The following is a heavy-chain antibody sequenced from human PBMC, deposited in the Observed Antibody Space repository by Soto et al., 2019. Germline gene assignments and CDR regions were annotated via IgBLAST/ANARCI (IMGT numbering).Heavy chain of an antibody. CDR1: GGSISSGGYY. J-gene: IGHJ4*02. V-gene: IGHV4-31*03. D-gene: IGHD6-13*01. CDR3: ARGLPAVGCFDF. CDR2: IYYSGST. Sequence: PSETLSLTCTVSGGSISSGGYYWGWIRQYPGKGLEWTGYIYYSGSTYYNPSPKSRVTISVDTSKNQFSLKLSSVTAADTAVYFCARGLPAVGCFDFWGQGTLVTVSS.